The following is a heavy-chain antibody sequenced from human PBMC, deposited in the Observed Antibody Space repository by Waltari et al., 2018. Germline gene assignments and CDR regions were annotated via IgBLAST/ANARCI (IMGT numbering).Heavy chain of an antibody. Sequence: QGQLVESGGGVFQPGGSLTLSCEASGFQFGDYSMHWVRQAPGKGLEWLGFFRLESSRVYNADCIAGRFSISRDDAQRTVQLRLTSLRGDDTAVYYCAKGGIVGTVGPYYVDIWGRGTSVTVSS. CDR3: AKGGIVGTVGPYYVDI. D-gene: IGHD2-21*01. CDR2: FRLESSRV. CDR1: GFQFGDYS. V-gene: IGHV3-30*02. J-gene: IGHJ6*03.